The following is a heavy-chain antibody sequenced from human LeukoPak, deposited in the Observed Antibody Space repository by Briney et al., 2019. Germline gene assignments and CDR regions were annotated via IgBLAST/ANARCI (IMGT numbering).Heavy chain of an antibody. CDR3: TRLRVRGSIMYYFDN. Sequence: SETLSLTCTVPGGSISSRDYYWGWIRQSPGKGLEWIANIYYSGTTHYNPSLKSRVTLSVDTPKNQFSLKLNSVTAADTAVYYCTRLRVRGSIMYYFDNWGQGPLVTVSS. J-gene: IGHJ4*02. V-gene: IGHV4-39*01. D-gene: IGHD3-10*01. CDR2: IYYSGTT. CDR1: GGSISSRDYY.